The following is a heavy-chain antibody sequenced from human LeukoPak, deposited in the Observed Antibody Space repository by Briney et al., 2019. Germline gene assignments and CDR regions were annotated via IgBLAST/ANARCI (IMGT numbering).Heavy chain of an antibody. CDR1: GGSISSSSYY. J-gene: IGHJ4*02. D-gene: IGHD3-22*01. CDR2: IYYSGST. V-gene: IGHV4-39*07. CDR3: ARDLIPDYYDSSGYNDY. Sequence: PSETLSLTCTVSGGSISSSSYYWGWIRQPPGKGLEWIGSIYYSGSTYYNPSLKSRVTISVDTSKNQFSLKLSSVTAADTAVYYCARDLIPDYYDSSGYNDYWGQETLVTVSS.